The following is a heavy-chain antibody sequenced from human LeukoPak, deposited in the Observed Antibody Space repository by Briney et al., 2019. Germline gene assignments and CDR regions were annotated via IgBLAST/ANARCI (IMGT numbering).Heavy chain of an antibody. Sequence: GGSLRLSCAVSGFTFSYYGMNWVRQAPGKGLEWVSYISSNSRTVEYADSVKGQFTISRGNAKNSPYLQMNSLRAEDTAVYYCARFIAAPYYFDYWGRGTLVTVSS. CDR1: GFTFSYYG. V-gene: IGHV3-48*04. D-gene: IGHD6-13*01. CDR3: ARFIAAPYYFDY. CDR2: ISSNSRTV. J-gene: IGHJ4*02.